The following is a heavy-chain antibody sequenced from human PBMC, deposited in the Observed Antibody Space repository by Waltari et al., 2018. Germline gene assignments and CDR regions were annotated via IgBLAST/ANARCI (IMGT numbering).Heavy chain of an antibody. CDR1: EFTFRTPW. Sequence: EVQLVESGGGLVQPGGSLRFSCAASEFTFRTPWMHWVRQAPGKGLVWVSRITTDGSGANYADSVKGRFTISRDNAKNTRYLQMNSLRVEDTAVYFCARDLVLGSGSNDYWGLGTLVTVSS. V-gene: IGHV3-74*01. J-gene: IGHJ4*02. D-gene: IGHD3-10*01. CDR3: ARDLVLGSGSNDY. CDR2: ITTDGSGA.